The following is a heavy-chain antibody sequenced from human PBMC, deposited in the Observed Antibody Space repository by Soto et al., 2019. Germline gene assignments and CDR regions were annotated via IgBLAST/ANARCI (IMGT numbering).Heavy chain of an antibody. CDR2: IYYTGST. J-gene: IGHJ5*02. V-gene: IGHV4-39*07. Sequence: PSETLSLTCTVSDGSISSTNYYWGWIRQPPGKGLEWIGSIYYTGSTYYNPSLKSRVTISVDTSKNQFSLKLSSVTAADTAVYYCAKVWNYYDSSGSHNWIDPWGQGTLVTVSS. D-gene: IGHD3-22*01. CDR3: AKVWNYYDSSGSHNWIDP. CDR1: DGSISSTNYY.